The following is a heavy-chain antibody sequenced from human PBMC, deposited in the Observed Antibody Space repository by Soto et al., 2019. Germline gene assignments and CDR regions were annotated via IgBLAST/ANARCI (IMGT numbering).Heavy chain of an antibody. CDR2: SIPIFDTA. J-gene: IGHJ6*02. CDR1: GGTFSSYA. CDR3: ARHDCISSSCYYYYYYSMVV. V-gene: IGHV1-69*12. D-gene: IGHD2-2*01. Sequence: QVQLVQSGAEVKKPGSSVKVSCKTSGGTFSSYAISWVRQAPGQGLEWMGGSIPIFDTANYAQKFQGRVTITADESTSTAYMELRSLRSEDTAVYYCARHDCISSSCYYYYYYSMVVWGQGTTVTVSS.